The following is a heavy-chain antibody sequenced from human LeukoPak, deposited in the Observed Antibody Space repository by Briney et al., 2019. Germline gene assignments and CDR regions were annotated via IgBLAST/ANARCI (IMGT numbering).Heavy chain of an antibody. V-gene: IGHV4-4*07. CDR1: GGSISSYY. J-gene: IGHJ6*03. D-gene: IGHD2-15*01. CDR3: ARDYSYYYYYYMDV. CDR2: IYTSGST. Sequence: SETLSLTCTASGGSISSYYWSWIRQPAGKGLEWIGRIYTSGSTNYNPSLKSRVTMSVDTSKNQFSLKLSSVTAADTAVYYCARDYSYYYYYYMDVWGKGTTVTVSS.